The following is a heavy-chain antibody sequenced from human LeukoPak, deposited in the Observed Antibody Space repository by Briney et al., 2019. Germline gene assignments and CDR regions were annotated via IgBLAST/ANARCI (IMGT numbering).Heavy chain of an antibody. V-gene: IGHV4-59*01. CDR2: IYYSGST. CDR1: GGSISSYY. J-gene: IGHJ4*02. Sequence: SETLSLTCTVSGGSISSYYWSWIRQPPGKGLEWIGYIYYSGSTNYNPSLKSRVTISVDTSKYQFSLKMSSVTAADTAVYYCARYYYDSSGYYPNFDYWGQGTLVTVSS. CDR3: ARYYYDSSGYYPNFDY. D-gene: IGHD3-22*01.